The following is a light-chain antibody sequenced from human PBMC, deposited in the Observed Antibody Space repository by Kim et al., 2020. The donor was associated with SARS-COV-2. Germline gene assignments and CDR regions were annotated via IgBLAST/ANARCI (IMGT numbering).Light chain of an antibody. Sequence: SYELTQPPSVSVSPGQTASITCSGDILDNKYASWYLQKPGQSPVLVIYQDTKRPSGIPERFSGSNSGNTATLTISGTQAVDEADYYCQAWDISTVIFGGGTQLTVL. V-gene: IGLV3-1*01. CDR2: QDT. CDR1: ILDNKY. CDR3: QAWDISTVI. J-gene: IGLJ2*01.